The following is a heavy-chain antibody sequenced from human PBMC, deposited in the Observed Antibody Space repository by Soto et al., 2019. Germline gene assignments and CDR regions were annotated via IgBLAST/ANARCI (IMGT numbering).Heavy chain of an antibody. CDR1: GGSITSYD. J-gene: IGHJ4*02. V-gene: IGHV4-59*01. CDR2: TAYTGNT. D-gene: IGHD1-26*01. Sequence: SGTLSLTCVVSGGSITSYDWSWIRQFPGKGLEWIAYTAYTGNTNYNPSLKSRVTISMDTSKNQLSLKLTSMTAADTAVYSCASGNAWEVLLAYWGRGTLVTVSS. CDR3: ASGNAWEVLLAY.